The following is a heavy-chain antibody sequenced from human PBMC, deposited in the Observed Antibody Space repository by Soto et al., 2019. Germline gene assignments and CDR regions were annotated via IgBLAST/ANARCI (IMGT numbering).Heavy chain of an antibody. CDR2: IIPILGIA. D-gene: IGHD3-9*01. CDR3: ARVLADGYYDILTGHPPFDY. Sequence: SVKVSCKASGGTFSSYTISWVRQAPGQGLEWMGRIIPILGIANYAQKFQGRVTITADKSTSTAYMELSSLRSEDTAVYYCARVLADGYYDILTGHPPFDYWGRGTLVTVSS. J-gene: IGHJ4*02. V-gene: IGHV1-69*02. CDR1: GGTFSSYT.